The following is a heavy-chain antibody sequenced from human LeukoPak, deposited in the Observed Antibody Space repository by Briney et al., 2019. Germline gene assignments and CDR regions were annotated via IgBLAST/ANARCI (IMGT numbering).Heavy chain of an antibody. CDR1: GFTFSSYA. D-gene: IGHD6-19*01. CDR3: AKDGISGWYGNHFDF. Sequence: GGSLRLSCAASGFTFSSYAMNWVRQAPGKGLEWVSSIRGSGDSTYYADSVKGRFIISRVNSKNTLYLQISSLRVEDTAIYYCAKDGISGWYGNHFDFWGQGTLVTGSS. V-gene: IGHV3-23*01. J-gene: IGHJ4*02. CDR2: IRGSGDST.